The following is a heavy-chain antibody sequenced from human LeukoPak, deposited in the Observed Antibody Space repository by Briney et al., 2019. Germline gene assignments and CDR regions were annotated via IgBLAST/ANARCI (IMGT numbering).Heavy chain of an antibody. D-gene: IGHD3-9*01. CDR1: GGTFSSYA. J-gene: IGHJ4*02. Sequence: GASVKVSCKASGGTFSSYAISWVRQAPGQGLEWMGGIIPIFGTANYAQKFQGRVTITTDESTSTAYMELSSLRSEDTAVYYCATGAILTGYFWGQGTLVTVSS. V-gene: IGHV1-69*05. CDR2: IIPIFGTA. CDR3: ATGAILTGYF.